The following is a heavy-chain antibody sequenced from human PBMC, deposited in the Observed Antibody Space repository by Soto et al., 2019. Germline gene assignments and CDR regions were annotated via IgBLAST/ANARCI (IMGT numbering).Heavy chain of an antibody. CDR2: ISAYNGNT. CDR1: SYTFTSSG. V-gene: IGHV1-18*04. CDR3: VRATYFSDSSGYTRCFDY. Sequence: SVKVSCKAASYTFTSSGIRRVRQAPGQGVEWMGWISAYNGNTNYAQKLQGRVTMTTDTSTSTAYMELRSLKTEDTAVYYCVRATYFSDSSGYTRCFDYWGQGTLVTVSS. J-gene: IGHJ4*02. D-gene: IGHD3-22*01.